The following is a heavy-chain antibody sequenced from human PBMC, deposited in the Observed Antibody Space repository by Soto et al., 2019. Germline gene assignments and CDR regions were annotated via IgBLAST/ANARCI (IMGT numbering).Heavy chain of an antibody. CDR3: ARETSQNVYSHYGMDV. V-gene: IGHV4-34*01. CDR1: GGSFSGFY. Sequence: SETLSLTCAIYGGSFSGFYWSWIRQPPGKGLEWIWEINDSGTTNYNPSLKSRVTISADTSKTHFSLRLTSVTAADTAVYYCARETSQNVYSHYGMDVWGQGTTVTVSS. CDR2: INDSGTT. J-gene: IGHJ6*02.